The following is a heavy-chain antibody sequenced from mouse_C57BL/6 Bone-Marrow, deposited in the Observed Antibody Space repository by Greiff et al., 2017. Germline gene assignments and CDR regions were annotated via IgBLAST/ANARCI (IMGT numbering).Heavy chain of an antibody. D-gene: IGHD1-1*01. CDR3: ARDRRDYYGSSPFAY. Sequence: EVMLVESGGGLVKPGGSLKLSCAASGFTFSSYAMSWVRQTPEKRLEWVATISDGGSYTYYPDNVKGRFTISRDNAKNNLYLQMSHLKSEDTAMYYCARDRRDYYGSSPFAYWGQGTLVTVSA. V-gene: IGHV5-4*01. CDR2: ISDGGSYT. CDR1: GFTFSSYA. J-gene: IGHJ3*01.